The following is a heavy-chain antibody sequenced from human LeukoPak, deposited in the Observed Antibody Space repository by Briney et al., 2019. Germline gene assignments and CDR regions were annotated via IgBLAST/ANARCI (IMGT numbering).Heavy chain of an antibody. D-gene: IGHD3-10*01. J-gene: IGHJ5*02. Sequence: ASVKVSCKASGGTFSSYAISWVRQAPGQGLEWMGRIIPILGIANYAQKFQGRVTITADKSTSTAYMELSSLRSEDTAVYYCAIIGDWRFHKDYNWFDPWGQGTLVTVSS. V-gene: IGHV1-69*04. CDR2: IIPILGIA. CDR3: AIIGDWRFHKDYNWFDP. CDR1: GGTFSSYA.